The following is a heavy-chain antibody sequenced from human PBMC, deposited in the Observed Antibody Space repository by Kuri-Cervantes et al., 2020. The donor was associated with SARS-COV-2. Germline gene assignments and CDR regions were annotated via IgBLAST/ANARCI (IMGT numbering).Heavy chain of an antibody. V-gene: IGHV4-31*01. J-gene: IGHJ6*02. Sequence: SETLSLTCTVSGGSISSGGYYWSWIRQHPGKGLEWIGYIYYSGSTYYNPSLKSLVTISVDTSKNQFSLKLSSVTAADTAVYYCARGDVVVPAAILAYYYYGMDVWGQGTTVTVSS. CDR1: GGSISSGGYY. D-gene: IGHD2-2*02. CDR3: ARGDVVVPAAILAYYYYGMDV. CDR2: IYYSGST.